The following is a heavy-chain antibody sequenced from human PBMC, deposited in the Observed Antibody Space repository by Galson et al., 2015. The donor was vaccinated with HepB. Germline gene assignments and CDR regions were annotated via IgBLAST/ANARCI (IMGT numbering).Heavy chain of an antibody. Sequence: SLRLSCAASGFTFSSYAMHWVRQAPGKGLEWVAVISYDGSNKYYADSVKGRFTISRDNSKNTLYLQMNSLRAEDTAVYYCASDSRILGSGYYYSRGLDYWGQGTLVTVSS. D-gene: IGHD3-22*01. CDR2: ISYDGSNK. CDR3: ASDSRILGSGYYYSRGLDY. V-gene: IGHV3-30*04. J-gene: IGHJ4*02. CDR1: GFTFSSYA.